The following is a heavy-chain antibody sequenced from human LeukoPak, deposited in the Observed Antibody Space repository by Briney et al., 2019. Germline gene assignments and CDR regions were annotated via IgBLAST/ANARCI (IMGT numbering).Heavy chain of an antibody. Sequence: PSETLSLTCAVSGASLASGFYSWSWIRQTPGKGLEWIGHLYHSGNTDYNPSLKSRVTISVDMSKNQFSLRLNSVSAADTAVYYCARGGHHYDKTAYWGFFQHWGQGTLVTVSS. J-gene: IGHJ1*01. V-gene: IGHV4-30-2*01. D-gene: IGHD3-22*01. CDR1: GASLASGFYS. CDR3: ARGGHHYDKTAYWGFFQH. CDR2: LYHSGNT.